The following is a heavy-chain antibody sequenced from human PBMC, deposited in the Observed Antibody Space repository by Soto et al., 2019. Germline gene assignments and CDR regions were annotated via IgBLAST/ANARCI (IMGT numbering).Heavy chain of an antibody. J-gene: IGHJ6*02. V-gene: IGHV5-10-1*01. CDR2: IDPSDSYI. D-gene: IGHD6-13*01. Sequence: EVQLVQSGAEVKKPGESLRISCKGSGYNFSGYWISWVRQMPGKGLEWMGRIDPSDSYINYSPSFQGHVTISADKSITTAYLQWSSLKASDTAIYYCARAGGMDVWAKGPRSPSP. CDR1: GYNFSGYW. CDR3: ARAGGMDV.